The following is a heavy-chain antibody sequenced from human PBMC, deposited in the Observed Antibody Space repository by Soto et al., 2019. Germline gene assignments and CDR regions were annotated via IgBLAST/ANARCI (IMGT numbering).Heavy chain of an antibody. Sequence: GGSLRLSCAASGFTFSSYSMNWVRQAPGKGLEWVSYISSSSSTIYYADSVKGRFTISRDNAKNSLYLQMNSLRAEDTAVYYCARVPWFGEFDYWGQGTLVTVSS. V-gene: IGHV3-48*01. CDR1: GFTFSSYS. CDR2: ISSSSSTI. CDR3: ARVPWFGEFDY. J-gene: IGHJ4*02. D-gene: IGHD3-10*01.